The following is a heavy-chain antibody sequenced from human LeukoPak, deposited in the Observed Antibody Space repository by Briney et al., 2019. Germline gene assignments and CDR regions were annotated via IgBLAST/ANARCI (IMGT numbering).Heavy chain of an antibody. CDR1: GDSINNYY. J-gene: IGHJ6*02. CDR3: ARLSFTMEGGVITGGYAMDV. Sequence: SETLSLTCTVSGDSINNYYWSWVRQPPGKGLEWIAYIYYSGSTKYKPSLESRATISVDTSKNQFFLRLRSVTAADTAVYYCARLSFTMEGGVITGGYAMDVWGQGTTVTVSS. V-gene: IGHV4-59*08. CDR2: IYYSGST. D-gene: IGHD3-16*02.